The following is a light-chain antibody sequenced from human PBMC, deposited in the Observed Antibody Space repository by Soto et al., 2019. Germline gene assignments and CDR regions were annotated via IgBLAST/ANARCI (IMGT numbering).Light chain of an antibody. CDR1: QSVRTY. Sequence: EIVLTQSPAAVSLFPGERATLSCRASQSVRTYLAWYQQKPGQAPRLLISDASNRATGIPARFSGSGSGTDFTLTISSLEAEDFAVYYCQQRSNCLTFGQGTRLEIK. CDR3: QQRSNCLT. V-gene: IGKV3-11*01. CDR2: DAS. J-gene: IGKJ5*01.